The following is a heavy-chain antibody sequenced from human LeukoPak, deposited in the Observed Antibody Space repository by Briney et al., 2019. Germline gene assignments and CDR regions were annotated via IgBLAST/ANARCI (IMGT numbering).Heavy chain of an antibody. J-gene: IGHJ6*03. V-gene: IGHV3-30-3*01. CDR2: VSDDGNKK. CDR1: GFTFSSYP. Sequence: GGSLRLSCAASGFTFSSYPMHRVRQAPGKGLDWVAVVSDDGNKKFDADFVKGRFTISRDNSKNTLYLQMNSLRGEDTAVYYCARGQLLLEGYFYYMDVWGEGTTVTVSS. CDR3: ARGQLLLEGYFYYMDV. D-gene: IGHD2-2*01.